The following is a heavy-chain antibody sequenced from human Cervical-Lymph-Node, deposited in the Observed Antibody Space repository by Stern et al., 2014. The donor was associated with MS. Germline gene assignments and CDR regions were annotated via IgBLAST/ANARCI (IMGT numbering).Heavy chain of an antibody. D-gene: IGHD2-8*01. J-gene: IGHJ4*02. CDR1: GFTFSSYG. CDR2: ISYDGNHK. V-gene: IGHV3-30*03. CDR3: ARDYEDTSMLFDH. Sequence: VQLAESGGAVVQPGRSLRLSCAASGFTFSSYGMHCVRQAPGKGLELVTVISYDGNHKYYAASVKGRFTISRDNSKNTLHLQMNSVTPDDTAIYYCARDYEDTSMLFDHWGQGTLVTVSS.